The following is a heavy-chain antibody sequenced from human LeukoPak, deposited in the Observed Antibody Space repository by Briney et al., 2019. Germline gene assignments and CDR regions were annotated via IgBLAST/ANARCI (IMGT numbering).Heavy chain of an antibody. CDR2: ISSSSSTI. D-gene: IGHD7-27*01. V-gene: IGHV3-48*01. Sequence: GGPLSPSCEASGFTFISYSMTWFRRAPGKGLEWVSHISSSSSTIYYADSVKGRFTISRDNSKNTLYLQMNSLRAEDTAVYYCARDWALGYWGQGTLVTVSS. J-gene: IGHJ4*02. CDR3: ARDWALGY. CDR1: GFTFISYS.